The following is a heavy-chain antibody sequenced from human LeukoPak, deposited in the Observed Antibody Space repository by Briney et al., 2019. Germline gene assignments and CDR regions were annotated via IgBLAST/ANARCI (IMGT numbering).Heavy chain of an antibody. CDR3: ARRSEFDNTHYHYFDY. D-gene: IGHD2-15*01. J-gene: IGHJ4*02. CDR2: IYHSGST. CDR1: GXSIDSRSYY. Sequence: SETLSLTCTVSGXSIDSRSYYWDWIRQAPGKGLEWIGTIYHSGSTEYNPSLKSRVAIFVDTSKNQFSLILHSVAAADTAVYYCARRSEFDNTHYHYFDYWGQGALVTVSS. V-gene: IGHV4-39*01.